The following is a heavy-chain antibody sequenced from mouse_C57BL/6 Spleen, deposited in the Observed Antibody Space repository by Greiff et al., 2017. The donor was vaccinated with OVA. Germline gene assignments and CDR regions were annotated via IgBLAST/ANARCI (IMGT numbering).Heavy chain of an antibody. CDR2: IYPGSGST. J-gene: IGHJ4*01. CDR3: ARRDYGNYDAMDY. Sequence: QVQLQQPGAELVKPGASVKMSCKASGYTFTSYWLTWVKQRPGQGLAWIGDIYPGSGSTNYNEKFKSKATLTVDTSSSTAYMQLSSLTSDDSAVYYCARRDYGNYDAMDYWGQGTSVTVSS. V-gene: IGHV1-55*01. CDR1: GYTFTSYW. D-gene: IGHD2-1*01.